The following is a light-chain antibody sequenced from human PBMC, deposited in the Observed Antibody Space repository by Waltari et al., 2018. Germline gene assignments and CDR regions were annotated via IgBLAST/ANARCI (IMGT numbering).Light chain of an antibody. CDR3: QAWDGTSLV. CDR2: EKD. V-gene: IGLV3-1*01. Sequence: SFALTQPPSVSVSPGQTASITCSGANLEDKYTYGYQQRPGQSPVLVIYEKDKRPSWNPGRFSGSNSGNTATLTIRGTQAVDEGDYYCQAWDGTSLVFGTGTKVTVL. CDR1: NLEDKY. J-gene: IGLJ1*01.